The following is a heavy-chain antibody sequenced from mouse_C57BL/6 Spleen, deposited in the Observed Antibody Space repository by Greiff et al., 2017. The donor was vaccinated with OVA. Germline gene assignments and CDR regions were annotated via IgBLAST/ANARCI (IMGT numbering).Heavy chain of an antibody. CDR1: GYTFTDYE. CDR3: TRKLRNYCDY. D-gene: IGHD1-1*01. CDR2: IDPETGGT. Sequence: QVQLKESGAELVRPGASVTLSCKASGYTFTDYEMHWVKQTPVHGLEWIGAIDPETGGTAYNQKFKGKAILTADKSSSTAYMELRSLTSEDSAVYYCTRKLRNYCDYWGQGTTLTVAS. V-gene: IGHV1-15*01. J-gene: IGHJ2*01.